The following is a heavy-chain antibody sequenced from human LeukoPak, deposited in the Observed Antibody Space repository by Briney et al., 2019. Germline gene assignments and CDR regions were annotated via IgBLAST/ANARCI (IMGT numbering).Heavy chain of an antibody. V-gene: IGHV4-4*02. CDR1: GGSISSSNW. D-gene: IGHD3-22*01. CDR3: AVVSSGSEFDY. J-gene: IGHJ4*02. CDR2: IYHSGST. Sequence: SETLSLTCAVSGGSISSSNWWSWVRQPPGKGLEWIGEIYHSGSTNYNPPLKSRVTISVDKSKNQFSLKLSSVTAADTAVYYCAVVSSGSEFDYWGQGTLVTVSS.